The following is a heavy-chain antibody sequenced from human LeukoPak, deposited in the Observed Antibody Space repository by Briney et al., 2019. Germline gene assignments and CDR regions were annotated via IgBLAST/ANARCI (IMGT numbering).Heavy chain of an antibody. J-gene: IGHJ4*02. D-gene: IGHD3-3*01. V-gene: IGHV3-7*01. Sequence: GGSLRLSCAAAGFTFSSYWMRWVRQAPGEGLEWVANIKQEGSEKYYVDSVKGRFTISRDNAKNSLYLQMNSLGAEDTAVYYCARDGPHYDIDYWGQGTLLTVS. CDR1: GFTFSSYW. CDR2: IKQEGSEK. CDR3: ARDGPHYDIDY.